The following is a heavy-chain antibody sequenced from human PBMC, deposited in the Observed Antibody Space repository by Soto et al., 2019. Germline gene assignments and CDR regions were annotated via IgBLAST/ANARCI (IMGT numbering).Heavy chain of an antibody. J-gene: IGHJ4*02. CDR2: ISWDGGST. D-gene: IGHD6-6*01. V-gene: IGHV3-43*01. Sequence: EVQLVESGGVVVQPGGSLRLSCAASGFTFDDYTMHWVRQAPGKGLEWVSLISWDGGSTYYADSVKGRFTISRDNSKNSLYLQMNSLRTEDTALYYCVRGKVSSSLDYWGQGTLVTVSS. CDR3: VRGKVSSSLDY. CDR1: GFTFDDYT.